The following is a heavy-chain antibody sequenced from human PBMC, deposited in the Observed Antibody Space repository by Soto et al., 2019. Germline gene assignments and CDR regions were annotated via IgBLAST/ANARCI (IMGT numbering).Heavy chain of an antibody. Sequence: QVQLVQSGAEVKKPGASVKVSCKASGYTFTRSGISWARQAPGQGPEWMGWISSYNGDTNYAQTFQGRVTMTTDTSTSTAYMELRSLISDDTAVYYCAREGVAPYYYYGMDIWGQGTPVTVSS. D-gene: IGHD5-12*01. CDR1: GYTFTRSG. J-gene: IGHJ6*02. V-gene: IGHV1-18*01. CDR3: AREGVAPYYYYGMDI. CDR2: ISSYNGDT.